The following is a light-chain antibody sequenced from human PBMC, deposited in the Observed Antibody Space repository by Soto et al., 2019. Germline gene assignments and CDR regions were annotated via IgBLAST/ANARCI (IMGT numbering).Light chain of an antibody. CDR3: QQRSNWPPWT. J-gene: IGKJ1*01. V-gene: IGKV3-11*01. CDR2: DAS. CDR1: QSVSSY. Sequence: EMVLTQSPATLSLSPGERATLSRRASQSVSSYLAWYQQKPGQAPRLLIYDASNRATGIPARFSGSGSGTDFTLNISSIESEDFAVYYCQQRSNWPPWTFGQGTKVEIK.